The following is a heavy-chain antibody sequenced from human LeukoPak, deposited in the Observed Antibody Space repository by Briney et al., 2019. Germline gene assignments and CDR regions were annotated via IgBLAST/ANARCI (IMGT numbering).Heavy chain of an antibody. V-gene: IGHV4-38-2*01. CDR1: GYSISSGYY. J-gene: IGHJ4*02. Sequence: SETLSLTCAVSGYSISSGYYWGWIRQPPGKGLEWIGSIYHSGSTYYNPFLKSRVTISVDTSKNQFSLKLSSVTAADTAVYYCARRGSGYFFDYWGQGTLVTVSS. CDR2: IYHSGST. D-gene: IGHD3-22*01. CDR3: ARRGSGYFFDY.